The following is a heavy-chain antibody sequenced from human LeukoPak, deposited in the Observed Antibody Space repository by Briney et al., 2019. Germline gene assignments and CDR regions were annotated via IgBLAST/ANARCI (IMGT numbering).Heavy chain of an antibody. CDR1: GFTFSYFG. J-gene: IGHJ4*02. CDR3: AKIEGKYQLANIPDS. Sequence: GGSLRFSCVASGFTFSYFGMHWVRQAPGKGLEWVAFIRYDGSNEYYAESVKGRFTISRDNSKNTLYLQMNSLRVEDTAAYYCAKIEGKYQLANIPDSWGQGTLVTVSS. CDR2: IRYDGSNE. D-gene: IGHD2-2*01. V-gene: IGHV3-30*02.